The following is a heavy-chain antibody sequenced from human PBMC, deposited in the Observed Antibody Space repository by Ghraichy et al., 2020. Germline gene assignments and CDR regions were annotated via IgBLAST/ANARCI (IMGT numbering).Heavy chain of an antibody. Sequence: GGSLRLSCAASGFSFRDYAMTWVRQAPGKGLEWVVAISANGVTTARADSVRGRFTVSRDNFNSVLHLQMNGLRAEDSAVYYCARQWLLGHEEHGMDSWGQETTVTVSS. V-gene: IGHV3-23*01. J-gene: IGHJ6*02. CDR3: ARQWLLGHEEHGMDS. D-gene: IGHD6-19*01. CDR1: GFSFRDYA. CDR2: ISANGVTT.